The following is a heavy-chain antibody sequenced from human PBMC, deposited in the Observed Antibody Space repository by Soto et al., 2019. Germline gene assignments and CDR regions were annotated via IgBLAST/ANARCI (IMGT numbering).Heavy chain of an antibody. CDR2: ISGGGTYR. Sequence: GVSMRLSCAASGLTFSHYSMNWVRKAPGKGLEWVSSISGGGTYRYYAESVKGRFTISRDNAKNALDLQMNSLRAEDTAVYYCARVNSSIEYSYVMDVWRQGTTVTVSS. D-gene: IGHD6-13*01. J-gene: IGHJ6*02. CDR3: ARVNSSIEYSYVMDV. CDR1: GLTFSHYS. V-gene: IGHV3-21*01.